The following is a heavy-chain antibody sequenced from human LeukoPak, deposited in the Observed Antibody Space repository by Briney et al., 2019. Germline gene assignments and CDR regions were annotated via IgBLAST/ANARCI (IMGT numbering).Heavy chain of an antibody. V-gene: IGHV3-48*01. Sequence: GGSLRLSCAASGFTFSSYSMNWVRQAPGKWLEWVSYISSSSSTIYYADSVKGRFTISRDNAKNPLYLQMNSLRAEDTAVYYCARCDFWSGYYSFDYWGQGTLVTVSS. CDR3: ARCDFWSGYYSFDY. D-gene: IGHD3-3*01. CDR2: ISSSSSTI. J-gene: IGHJ4*02. CDR1: GFTFSSYS.